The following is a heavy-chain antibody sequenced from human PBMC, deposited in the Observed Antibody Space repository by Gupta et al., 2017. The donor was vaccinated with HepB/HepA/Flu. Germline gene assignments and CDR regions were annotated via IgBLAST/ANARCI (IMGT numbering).Heavy chain of an antibody. CDR1: GYTFTGYY. J-gene: IGHJ4*02. CDR3: ARGKDSSGYYLDGYFDY. D-gene: IGHD3-22*01. Sequence: QVQLVQSGAEVKKPGASVKVSCKASGYTFTGYYMHWVRQAPGQGLEWMGWINPNSGGTNYAQKFQGWVTMTRDTSISTAYMELSRLRSDDTAVYYCARGKDSSGYYLDGYFDYWGQGTLVTVSS. CDR2: INPNSGGT. V-gene: IGHV1-2*04.